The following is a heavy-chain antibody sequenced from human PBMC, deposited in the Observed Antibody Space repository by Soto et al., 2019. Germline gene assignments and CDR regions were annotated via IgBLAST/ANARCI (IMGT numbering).Heavy chain of an antibody. J-gene: IGHJ5*02. CDR2: ISYDGSNK. Sequence: QVLLVESGGGVVQPGGSLTLSCVGSGFTFNSHGMHWVRQAPGKGLEWVAVISYDGSNKYYEESVKGRCTISRDNSRNTVYRQLNSLRAEDTALYYCAQDRTAILAEVSWLESWGQGTLVTVSA. CDR1: GFTFNSHG. CDR3: AQDRTAILAEVSWLES. V-gene: IGHV3-30*18. D-gene: IGHD5-12*01.